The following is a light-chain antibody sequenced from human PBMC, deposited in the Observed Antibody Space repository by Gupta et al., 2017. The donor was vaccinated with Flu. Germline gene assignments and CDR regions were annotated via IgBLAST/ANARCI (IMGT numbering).Light chain of an antibody. CDR2: GAS. J-gene: IGKJ5*01. V-gene: IGKV3-20*01. CDR1: QCVRNNN. CDR3: QRYSGSPQIT. Sequence: ILLLQSPGPLSLSPGERATLPCRVSQCVRNNNLAWYQQKPGQAPRLLIYGASFRVTGIRVRCSGSGCGTDFTLTISRRGPEDFAVYYCQRYSGSPQITFGQGTRLEIK.